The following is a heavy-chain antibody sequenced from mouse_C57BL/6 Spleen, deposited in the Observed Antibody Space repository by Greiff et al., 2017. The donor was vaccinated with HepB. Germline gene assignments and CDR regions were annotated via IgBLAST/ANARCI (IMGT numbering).Heavy chain of an antibody. CDR3: ARASSYPWYFDV. CDR1: GYSITSGYD. Sequence: ESGPGMVKPSQSLSLTCTVTGYSITSGYDWHWIRHFPGNKLEWMGYISYSGSTNYNPSLKSRISITHDTSKNHFFLKLNSVTTEDTATYYCARASSYPWYFDVWGTGTTVTVSS. D-gene: IGHD1-1*01. V-gene: IGHV3-1*01. CDR2: ISYSGST. J-gene: IGHJ1*03.